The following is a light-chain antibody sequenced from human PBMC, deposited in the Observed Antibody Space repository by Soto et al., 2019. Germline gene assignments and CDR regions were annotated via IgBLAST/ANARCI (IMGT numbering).Light chain of an antibody. CDR1: QSVSSY. V-gene: IGKV3-11*01. CDR3: QQRSNWPPGST. Sequence: EIVLTQSPATLSLSPGERATLPCRASQSVSSYLAWYQQKPGQAPRLLIYDASNRATGIPARFSGSGSGTDFTLTISSLEPEDFAVYYCQQRSNWPPGSTFGPGTKVDIK. CDR2: DAS. J-gene: IGKJ3*01.